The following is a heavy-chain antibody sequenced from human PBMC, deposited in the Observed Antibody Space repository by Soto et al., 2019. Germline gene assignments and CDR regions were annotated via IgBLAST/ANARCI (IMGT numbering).Heavy chain of an antibody. CDR1: GYTFTSYY. D-gene: IGHD1-20*01. Sequence: ASVKVSCKASGYTFTSYYMHWVRQAPGQGLEWMGIINPSGGSTSYAQKFQGRVTMTRDTSTSTVYMELSSLRSEDTAVYYCARDGLYNWNDVTCWFDPWGQGTLVPVSS. J-gene: IGHJ5*02. CDR3: ARDGLYNWNDVTCWFDP. CDR2: INPSGGST. V-gene: IGHV1-46*01.